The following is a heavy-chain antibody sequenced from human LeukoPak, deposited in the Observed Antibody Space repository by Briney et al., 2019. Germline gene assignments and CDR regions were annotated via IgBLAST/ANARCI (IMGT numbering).Heavy chain of an antibody. D-gene: IGHD3-22*01. J-gene: IGHJ4*02. CDR2: ICSSGGNT. CDR1: GFTFSTYA. CDR3: ARDGRNYYDRSGYYSALAY. V-gene: IGHV3-23*01. Sequence: GSLRLSCAASGFTFSTYAMSWVRQAPGKGLEWVSAICSSGGNTIYADSVKGRFTISRDNSKNTLYLQMNSLRADDTAVYYCARDGRNYYDRSGYYSALAYWGQGTLVTVSS.